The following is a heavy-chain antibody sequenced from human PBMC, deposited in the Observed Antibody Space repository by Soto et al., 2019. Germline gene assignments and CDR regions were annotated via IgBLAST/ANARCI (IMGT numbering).Heavy chain of an antibody. V-gene: IGHV3-30*18. D-gene: IGHD2-21*01. CDR3: ANMIANTYWYYGMDV. Sequence: QVQVVESGGGVVQPGRSLRLSCAASGFIFRNYGMHWVRQAPGKGLEWVAVMSSDGSQKYYADSVKGRFSVSRDNSKSTLYLQMNSLRTEDTAVYYCANMIANTYWYYGMDVWGQGTTVTVSS. CDR1: GFIFRNYG. CDR2: MSSDGSQK. J-gene: IGHJ6*02.